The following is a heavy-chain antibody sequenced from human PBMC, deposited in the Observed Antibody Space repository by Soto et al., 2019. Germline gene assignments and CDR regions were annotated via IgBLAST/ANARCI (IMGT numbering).Heavy chain of an antibody. D-gene: IGHD3-22*01. CDR2: IIPIFGTA. J-gene: IGHJ4*02. Sequence: SVKVSCKASGGTFSSYAISWVRQAPGQGLEWMGGIIPIFGTANYAQKFQGRVTITADESTSTAYMELSSLRSEDTAVYYCARGPKYYYDSSGTKYYFDYWGQGTLVTVSS. V-gene: IGHV1-69*13. CDR3: ARGPKYYYDSSGTKYYFDY. CDR1: GGTFSSYA.